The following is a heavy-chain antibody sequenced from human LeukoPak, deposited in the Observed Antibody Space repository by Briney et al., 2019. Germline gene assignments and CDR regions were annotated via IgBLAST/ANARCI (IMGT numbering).Heavy chain of an antibody. CDR2: ISASGDIT. CDR1: GFTLNHYA. D-gene: IGHD3-10*01. Sequence: GRSLRLSRAASGFTLNHYAMSCVPHAPRKGLEWVSSISASGDITYYADSVKGRFTISRDNSKNTLHLQMNSLRAEDTAIFYCAKGSHFDSWGQGTLVGVSS. J-gene: IGHJ4*02. V-gene: IGHV3-23*01. CDR3: AKGSHFDS.